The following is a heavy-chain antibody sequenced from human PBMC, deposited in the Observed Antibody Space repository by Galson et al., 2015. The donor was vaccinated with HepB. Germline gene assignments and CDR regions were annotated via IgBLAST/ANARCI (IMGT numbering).Heavy chain of an antibody. CDR3: AKDLYGGGWYNYFDP. V-gene: IGHV3-30*18. CDR1: GFTLSDNG. CDR2: MSYDGRSK. D-gene: IGHD6-19*01. J-gene: IGHJ5*02. Sequence: SLRLSCAASGFTLSDNGMHWVRQTPGKGLEWVAMMSYDGRSKQYADSVRGRFTISRGESNNTLYLQMNSLRTEDTAIYYCAKDLYGGGWYNYFDPWGQGTLVTVAS.